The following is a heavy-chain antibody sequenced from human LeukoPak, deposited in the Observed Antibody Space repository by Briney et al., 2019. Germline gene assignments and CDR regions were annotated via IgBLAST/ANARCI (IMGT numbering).Heavy chain of an antibody. V-gene: IGHV3-23*01. J-gene: IGHJ3*02. CDR1: GFTFSSYA. CDR3: ACRDDAFDI. Sequence: GGSLRLSCEASGFTFSSYAMSWVRQAPGKGLEWVSAISGSGGSTYYADSVKGRFTISRDNSKNTLYLQMYSLRAEDTAVYYCACRDDAFDIWGQGTMVTVSS. CDR2: ISGSGGST.